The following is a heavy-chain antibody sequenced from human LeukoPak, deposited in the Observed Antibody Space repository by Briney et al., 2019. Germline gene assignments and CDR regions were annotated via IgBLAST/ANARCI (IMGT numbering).Heavy chain of an antibody. V-gene: IGHV1-3*01. D-gene: IGHD3-3*01. CDR1: GYTFTSYA. Sequence: ASVKVSCKASGYTFTSYAMHWVRQAPGQRLEWMGWINAGNGNTKYSQKFQGRVTITRDMSTSTAYMELSSLRSEDTAVYYCAAQESGYSFLSFDYWGQGTPATVSS. CDR2: INAGNGNT. J-gene: IGHJ4*02. CDR3: AAQESGYSFLSFDY.